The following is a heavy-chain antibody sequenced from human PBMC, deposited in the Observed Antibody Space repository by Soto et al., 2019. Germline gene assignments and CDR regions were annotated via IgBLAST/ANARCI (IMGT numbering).Heavy chain of an antibody. V-gene: IGHV6-1*01. Sequence: WVRQMPGKGLEWMGRTYYRSKWYYDYAVSVKSRITINPDTSKNQFSLQLNSVTPEDTAVYYCARGSYHSVWLWGQGTMVTVSS. J-gene: IGHJ3*01. CDR3: ARGSYHSVWL. CDR2: TYYRSKWYY. D-gene: IGHD6-19*01.